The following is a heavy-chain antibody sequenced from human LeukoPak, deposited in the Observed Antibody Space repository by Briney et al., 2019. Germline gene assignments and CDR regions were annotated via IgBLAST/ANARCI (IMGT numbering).Heavy chain of an antibody. Sequence: GGSLRLSCAASGFTFDDYAMHWVRQAPGKGLEWVSGISWNSGSIGYADSAKGRFTISRDNGKNSLYLQMNSLRAEDTALYYCAKDVSARPINPFDYWGQGTLVTVSS. CDR1: GFTFDDYA. V-gene: IGHV3-9*01. CDR3: AKDVSARPINPFDY. CDR2: ISWNSGSI. D-gene: IGHD6-6*01. J-gene: IGHJ4*02.